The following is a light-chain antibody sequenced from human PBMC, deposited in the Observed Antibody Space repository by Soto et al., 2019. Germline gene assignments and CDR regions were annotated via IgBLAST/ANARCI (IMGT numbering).Light chain of an antibody. CDR1: QSISNW. CDR3: QQYITYS. CDR2: HAT. Sequence: DIQMTQSPSTLPASVGDRVTITCRASQSISNWLAWYQQKPGTAPKLLIYHATTLESGLPSRFSGNRAGTDFTLTIRSLQPDDFATYYYQQYITYSFGQGTKVEIK. V-gene: IGKV1-5*01. J-gene: IGKJ1*01.